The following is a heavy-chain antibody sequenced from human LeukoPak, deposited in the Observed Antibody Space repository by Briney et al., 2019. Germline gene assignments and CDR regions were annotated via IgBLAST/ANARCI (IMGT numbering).Heavy chain of an antibody. CDR2: ISGGGGST. Sequence: PGGSLRLSCAASGFTFSSYAMSWVRQAPGKGLEWVSAISGGGGSTYYADSVKGRFTISRDNSKNPLYLQMNSLRAEDTAVYYCAKDRSGSGSYYPDYWGQGTLVTVSS. CDR1: GFTFSSYA. D-gene: IGHD3-10*01. V-gene: IGHV3-23*01. CDR3: AKDRSGSGSYYPDY. J-gene: IGHJ4*02.